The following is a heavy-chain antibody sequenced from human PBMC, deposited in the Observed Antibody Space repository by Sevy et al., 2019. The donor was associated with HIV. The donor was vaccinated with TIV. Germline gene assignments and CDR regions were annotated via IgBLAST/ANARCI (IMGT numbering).Heavy chain of an antibody. J-gene: IGHJ6*02. D-gene: IGHD3-9*01. CDR1: GFRFSDYA. Sequence: GGSLRLSCITSGFRFSDYALTWLRQAPGKGLEWVGFIRSKTFGGTTEYAASVKGRFTISRDESKGIAYLEMNSLKTEDTAIYYCTRLRGTISAYYYFGMDVWGQGATVTVSS. CDR2: IRSKTFGGTT. V-gene: IGHV3-49*03. CDR3: TRLRGTISAYYYFGMDV.